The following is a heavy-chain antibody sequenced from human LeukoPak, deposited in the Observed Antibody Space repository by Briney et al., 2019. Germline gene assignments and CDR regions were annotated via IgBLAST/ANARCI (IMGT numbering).Heavy chain of an antibody. CDR2: ISAGNGNT. CDR1: GYTFTSYA. J-gene: IGHJ3*02. D-gene: IGHD4-23*01. CDR3: ARDDYGGNCAFDI. V-gene: IGHV1-3*01. Sequence: ASVKVSCKASGYTFTSYAIHWVRQAPGQRLEWMGWISAGNGNTKYSQNFQGRVTFISNTSATTAFMELSSLRSEDAAVYYCARDDYGGNCAFDIWGQGTVVTVSS.